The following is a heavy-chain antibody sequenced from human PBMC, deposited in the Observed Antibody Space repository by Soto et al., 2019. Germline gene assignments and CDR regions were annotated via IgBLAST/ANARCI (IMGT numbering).Heavy chain of an antibody. V-gene: IGHV3-30-3*01. CDR3: ARYSSSEKFDY. CDR2: ISYDGSNK. J-gene: IGHJ4*02. D-gene: IGHD6-6*01. Sequence: GGSLRLSCAASGFTFSSYAMHWVRQAPGKGLEWVAVISYDGSNKYYADSVKGRFTISRDNSKSTLYLQMNSLRAEDTAVYYCARYSSSEKFDYWGQGTLVTVPQ. CDR1: GFTFSSYA.